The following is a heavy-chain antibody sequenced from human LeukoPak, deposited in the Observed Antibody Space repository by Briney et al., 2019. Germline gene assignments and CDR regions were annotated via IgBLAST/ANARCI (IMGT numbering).Heavy chain of an antibody. V-gene: IGHV4-39*01. CDR3: ARPNTGGIYSYFDY. CDR1: GGSIRSSSYY. D-gene: IGHD1-26*01. CDR2: IYYSGST. J-gene: IGHJ4*02. Sequence: SETLSLTCTVSGGSIRSSSYYWGWIRQPPGKGLEWIGTIYYSGSTYYNPSLESRVTISVDTSKNQFSLKLSSVTAADTAVYYCARPNTGGIYSYFDYWGQGTLVTVSS.